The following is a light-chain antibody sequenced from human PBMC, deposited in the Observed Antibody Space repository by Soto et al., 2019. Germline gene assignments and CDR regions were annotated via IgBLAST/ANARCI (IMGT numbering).Light chain of an antibody. V-gene: IGKV1-6*01. Sequence: IPVSQSPSSLSASVGDRVTITCRTSQGIRSALGWYQQKPGKVPKLLIYAASTLQSGVPSRFSGSGSGRDFTLTISSLQPEDFATYYCLLDYSYFWAFGQGTKVDIK. J-gene: IGKJ1*01. CDR1: QGIRSA. CDR2: AAS. CDR3: LLDYSYFWA.